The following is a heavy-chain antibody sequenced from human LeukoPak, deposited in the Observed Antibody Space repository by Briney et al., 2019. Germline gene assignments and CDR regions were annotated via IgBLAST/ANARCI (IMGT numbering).Heavy chain of an antibody. CDR2: MNPNSGNT. V-gene: IGHV1-8*01. CDR3: ARGGYSGYDFISYYYYMDV. D-gene: IGHD5-12*01. Sequence: ASVKVSCKASGYTFTSYDINWVRQATGQGLEWMGWMNPNSGNTGYAQKFQGRVTMTRNTCISTAYMELSRLRSEDSAVYYVARGGYSGYDFISYYYYMDVWGKGTTVTISS. CDR1: GYTFTSYD. J-gene: IGHJ6*03.